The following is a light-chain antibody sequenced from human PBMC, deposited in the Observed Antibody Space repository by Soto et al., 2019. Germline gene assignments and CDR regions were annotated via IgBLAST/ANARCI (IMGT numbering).Light chain of an antibody. V-gene: IGLV1-44*01. J-gene: IGLJ2*01. CDR2: SNN. Sequence: QSVLTQPPSASGTPGQRVTISCSGSSSNIGSNTVNWYQQLPGTAPKLLIYSNNQRPSGVPDRFSGSKSGTSASLAISGLPSEDEADYYCAAWDDSLTGNVVFGGGTKLTVL. CDR1: SSNIGSNT. CDR3: AAWDDSLTGNVV.